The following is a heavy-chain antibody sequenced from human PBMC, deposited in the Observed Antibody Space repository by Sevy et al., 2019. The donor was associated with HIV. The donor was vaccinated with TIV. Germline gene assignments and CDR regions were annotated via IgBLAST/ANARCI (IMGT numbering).Heavy chain of an antibody. CDR3: ARRQDRGTGNLPLFYYYGMDV. V-gene: IGHV3-33*01. CDR2: IWYDGSNE. D-gene: IGHD1-1*01. CDR1: GFTFSSYD. Sequence: GGSLRLSCAASGFTFSSYDMHWVRQAPGKGLEWVAVIWYDGSNEYSADSVKGRFTISRDNSKNTLYLQMNSLRAEDTAVYYCARRQDRGTGNLPLFYYYGMDVWGQGTTVTVSS. J-gene: IGHJ6*02.